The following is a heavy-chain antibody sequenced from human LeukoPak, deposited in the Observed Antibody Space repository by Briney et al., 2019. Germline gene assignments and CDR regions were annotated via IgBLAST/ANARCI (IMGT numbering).Heavy chain of an antibody. V-gene: IGHV4-4*02. Sequence: PSETLSLTCAVSGGSISSSNWWSWVRQPPGKGLEWIGEIYHSGSPNQNPSLKSRVTISVDKSKNQFPLELISVTAADTAVYYCARAVPYYDFWSGYYRRGGFDYWGQGTLVTVSS. CDR2: IYHSGSP. D-gene: IGHD3-3*01. CDR3: ARAVPYYDFWSGYYRRGGFDY. CDR1: GGSISSSNW. J-gene: IGHJ4*02.